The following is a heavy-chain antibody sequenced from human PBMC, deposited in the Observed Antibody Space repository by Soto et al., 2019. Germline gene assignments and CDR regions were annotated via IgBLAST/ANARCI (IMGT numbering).Heavy chain of an antibody. CDR2: IFYSGST. CDR3: VHHAGDPYYNEF. V-gene: IGHV4-4*02. Sequence: PSETLYLTCAVSGGSLSISNWWSWVRQPPVKALEWLGEIFYSGSTKYNPSLNSRVTISADQSKNHLSLRLSSLTAADTAVYYCVHHAGDPYYNEFWGQGILVTVSS. D-gene: IGHD4-17*01. CDR1: GGSLSISNW. J-gene: IGHJ4*01.